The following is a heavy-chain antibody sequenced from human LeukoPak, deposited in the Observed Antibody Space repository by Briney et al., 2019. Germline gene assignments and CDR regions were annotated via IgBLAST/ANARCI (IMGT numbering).Heavy chain of an antibody. CDR2: IYSDGRT. CDR3: ARGGGLLVAATFDH. V-gene: IGHV3-53*01. Sequence: GGSLRLSCAASGFTFSSYWMSWVRQAPGKGLEWVSVIYSDGRTYYADSVKGRFTISRDKSKNTLYLQMNGLRAEDTAVYYCARGGGLLVAATFDHWGQGTLVTVSS. J-gene: IGHJ4*02. CDR1: GFTFSSYW. D-gene: IGHD2-15*01.